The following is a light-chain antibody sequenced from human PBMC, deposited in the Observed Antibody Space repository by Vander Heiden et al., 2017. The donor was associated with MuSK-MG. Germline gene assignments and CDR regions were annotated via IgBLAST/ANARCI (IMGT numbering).Light chain of an antibody. CDR2: EAS. CDR1: QSVSSY. Sequence: EIVLTQSPATLSLSPGESATLSCRASQSVSSYLAWYQQKPGQAPRLLIYEASNRATGIPARFRGSGSGTDFTLTISSLEPEDFAVYYCQQRSNGPPLTFGGGTKVEIK. CDR3: QQRSNGPPLT. V-gene: IGKV3-11*01. J-gene: IGKJ4*01.